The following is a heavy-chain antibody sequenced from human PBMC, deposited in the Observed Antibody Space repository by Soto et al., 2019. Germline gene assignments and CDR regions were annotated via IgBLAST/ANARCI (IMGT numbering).Heavy chain of an antibody. CDR3: AREVGPNNSYGYNY. Sequence: ASVKVSCKASGYTFTGYYMHWVRQAPGQGLEWMGWINPNSGGTNYAQKFQGGVTMTRETSIRTAYMELSRLRSDDTAVYYCAREVGPNNSYGYNYWGQGTLVTVSS. D-gene: IGHD5-18*01. V-gene: IGHV1-2*02. J-gene: IGHJ4*02. CDR1: GYTFTGYY. CDR2: INPNSGGT.